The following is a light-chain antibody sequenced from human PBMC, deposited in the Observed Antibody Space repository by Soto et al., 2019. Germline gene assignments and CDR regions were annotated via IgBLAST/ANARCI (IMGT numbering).Light chain of an antibody. V-gene: IGKV3-20*01. J-gene: IGKJ1*01. Sequence: EIVLTQSPGTLSLSPGERATLSCRASQSVTNNQFAWFRQKPGQAPRLLSGRVSNRATGSPDMFSGSGSGTDSTLTSSRLEPEDFVVFYCYQYGSTPPTFGQGTKVDIK. CDR3: YQYGSTPPT. CDR2: RVS. CDR1: QSVTNNQ.